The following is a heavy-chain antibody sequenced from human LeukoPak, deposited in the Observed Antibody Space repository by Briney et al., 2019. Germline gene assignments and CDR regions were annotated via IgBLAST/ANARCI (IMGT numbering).Heavy chain of an antibody. V-gene: IGHV4-39*07. J-gene: IGHJ6*02. CDR3: ARGARLSPRPTMTPPAYYYGMDV. Sequence: SETLSLTCTVSGGSISSSSYYWGWIRQPPGKGLEWIGEINHSGSTNYNPSLKSRVTISVDTSKNQFSLKLSSVTAADTAVYYCARGARLSPRPTMTPPAYYYGMDVWGQGTTVTVSS. CDR1: GGSISSSSYY. D-gene: IGHD3-22*01. CDR2: INHSGST.